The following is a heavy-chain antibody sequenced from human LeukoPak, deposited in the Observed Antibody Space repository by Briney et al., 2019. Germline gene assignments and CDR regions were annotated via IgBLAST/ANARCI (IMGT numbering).Heavy chain of an antibody. CDR3: ARGSWIQSSPAIYYFDY. CDR2: VFYSGNT. V-gene: IGHV4-59*01. Sequence: SETLSLTCLVSGGSITGDYWSWVRQPPGKGLEWIGYVFYSGNTKYNPSLKSRVTMSLDTSKSQFSLNLGSVTAADTAVYYCARGSWIQSSPAIYYFDYWGQGTLVTVSS. D-gene: IGHD5-18*01. CDR1: GGSITGDY. J-gene: IGHJ4*02.